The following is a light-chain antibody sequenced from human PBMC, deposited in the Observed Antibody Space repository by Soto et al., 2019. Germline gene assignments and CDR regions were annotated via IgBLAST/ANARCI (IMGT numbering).Light chain of an antibody. CDR3: QHYYSYPYT. CDR1: HVVSNY. CDR2: AAS. J-gene: IGKJ2*01. Sequence: AIRMTQSPSSLSASIGDRVTITCRASHVVSNYLAWYQQKPGKAPKALIYAASFLQSGVPSRFSGSGSGTDFSLTISFLQSEDCATDYCQHYYSYPYTFGQGTTLQMK. V-gene: IGKV1-8*01.